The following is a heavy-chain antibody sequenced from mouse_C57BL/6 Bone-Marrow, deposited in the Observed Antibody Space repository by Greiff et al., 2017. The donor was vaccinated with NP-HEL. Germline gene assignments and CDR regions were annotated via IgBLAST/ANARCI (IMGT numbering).Heavy chain of an antibody. CDR3: AREEDYDGYFDV. Sequence: VQLQQPGAELVKPGASVKLSCKASGYTFTSYWMHWVKQRPGQGLEWIGMIHPNSGSTNYNEKFKSKATLTVDKSSSTAYMQLSSLTSEDSAVYYCAREEDYDGYFDVWGTGTTVTVSS. J-gene: IGHJ1*03. D-gene: IGHD2-4*01. V-gene: IGHV1-64*01. CDR2: IHPNSGST. CDR1: GYTFTSYW.